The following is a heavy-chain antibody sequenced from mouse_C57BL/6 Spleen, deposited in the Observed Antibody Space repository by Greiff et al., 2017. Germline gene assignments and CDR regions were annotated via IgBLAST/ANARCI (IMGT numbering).Heavy chain of an antibody. J-gene: IGHJ2*01. D-gene: IGHD5-1*01. Sequence: QVHVKQSGAELARPGASVKLSCKASGYTFTSSGISWVKQRTGQGLEWIGEIYPRSGNTYYNEKFKGKATLTADKSSSTAYMELRRLTSEDSAVYFCARSWEYREVGYFDYWGQGTTLTVSS. CDR3: ARSWEYREVGYFDY. CDR1: GYTFTSSG. CDR2: IYPRSGNT. V-gene: IGHV1-81*01.